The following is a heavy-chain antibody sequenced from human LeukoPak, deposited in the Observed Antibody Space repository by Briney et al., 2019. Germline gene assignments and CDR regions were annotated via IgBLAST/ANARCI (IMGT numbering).Heavy chain of an antibody. D-gene: IGHD6-13*01. Sequence: SETLSLTCTVHGGSISSYYWSWIRQPAGKGLEWIGRIYTSGSTNYNPSLKSRVTMSVDTSKNQFSLKLSFVTAADTAVYYCARDAAAADPYYYYYYMDVWGKGTTVTVSS. J-gene: IGHJ6*03. V-gene: IGHV4-4*07. CDR3: ARDAAAADPYYYYYYMDV. CDR1: GGSISSYY. CDR2: IYTSGST.